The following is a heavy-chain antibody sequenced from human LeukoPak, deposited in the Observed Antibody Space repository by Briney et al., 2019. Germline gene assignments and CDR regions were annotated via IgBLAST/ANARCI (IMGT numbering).Heavy chain of an antibody. CDR3: ARERNSGSYRTVDY. Sequence: GGSLRLSCAASGFTVSSNYMSWVRQAPGKGLEWVAVTLYDASNRYPDSVKGRFTISRDNSKNTLYLQMNSLTAEDTAVYYCARERNSGSYRTVDYWGQGTLVTVSS. CDR2: TLYDASNR. CDR1: GFTVSSNY. D-gene: IGHD1-26*01. J-gene: IGHJ4*02. V-gene: IGHV3-30*03.